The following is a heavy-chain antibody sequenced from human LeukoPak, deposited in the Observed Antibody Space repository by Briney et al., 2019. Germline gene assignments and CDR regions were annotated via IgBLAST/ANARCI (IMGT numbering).Heavy chain of an antibody. CDR3: ARDQCSSTSCYKAY. J-gene: IGHJ4*02. Sequence: GGSLRLSCAASGFTFSSYAVHWVRQAPGKGLEYVSAISSNGGSTYYANSVKGRFTISRDNSKNTLYLQMGSLRAEDMAVYYCARDQCSSTSCYKAYWGQGTLVTVSS. D-gene: IGHD2-2*02. CDR2: ISSNGGST. V-gene: IGHV3-64*01. CDR1: GFTFSSYA.